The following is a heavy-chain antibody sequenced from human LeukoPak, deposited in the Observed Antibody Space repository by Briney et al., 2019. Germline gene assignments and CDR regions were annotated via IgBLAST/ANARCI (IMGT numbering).Heavy chain of an antibody. CDR2: IYYSGST. D-gene: IGHD6-13*01. J-gene: IGHJ6*03. V-gene: IGHV4-39*07. CDR3: ARVRYSSSWLPYYYYYYYMDV. Sequence: SETLSLTCTVSGGSISSSSYYWGWIRQPPGKGLEWIGSIYYSGSTYYNPSLKSRVTISVDTSKNQFSLKLSSVTAADTAVYYCARVRYSSSWLPYYYYYYYMDVWGKGTTVTISS. CDR1: GGSISSSSYY.